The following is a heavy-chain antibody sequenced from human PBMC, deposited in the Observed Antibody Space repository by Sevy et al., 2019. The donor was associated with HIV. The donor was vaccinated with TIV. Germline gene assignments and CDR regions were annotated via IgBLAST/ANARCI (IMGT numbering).Heavy chain of an antibody. Sequence: ASVKVSCKASGYTFTGYSMDWVRQAPGQGLEWMGWMNPNSGGTNYAQKFEGRVTMTRDTSISTAYMELSRLRFDDTAVYYCARVWNSDYYDSSGPNWFDSWGQGTLVTVSS. CDR2: MNPNSGGT. CDR1: GYTFTGYS. D-gene: IGHD3-22*01. V-gene: IGHV1-2*02. J-gene: IGHJ5*01. CDR3: ARVWNSDYYDSSGPNWFDS.